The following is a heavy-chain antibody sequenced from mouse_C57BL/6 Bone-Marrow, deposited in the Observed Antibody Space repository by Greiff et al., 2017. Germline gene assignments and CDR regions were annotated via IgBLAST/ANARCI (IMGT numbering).Heavy chain of an antibody. CDR1: GFSLTSYG. V-gene: IGHV2-4*01. J-gene: IGHJ4*01. CDR2: IWSGGSK. Sequence: QVQLQQSGPGLVQPSQSLSITCTVSGFSLTSYGVNWVRQPPGKGLEWLGVIWSGGSKAYNAAVIAILSTSKDNSKSQFFFIMNSLQADDTAIYYFAKRYDYYGYAMDYWGQGTSVTVSS. D-gene: IGHD1-1*01. CDR3: AKRYDYYGYAMDY.